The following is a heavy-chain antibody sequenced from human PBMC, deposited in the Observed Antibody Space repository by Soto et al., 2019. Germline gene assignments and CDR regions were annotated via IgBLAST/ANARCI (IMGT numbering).Heavy chain of an antibody. CDR2: IDPSDSYT. Sequence: GESLKISCKGSGYSFTSYWISWVRQMPGEGLEWMGRIDPSDSYTNYSPSFQGHVTISADKSISTAYLQWSSLKASDTAMYYCASGITIPDYYYGMDVWGQGTTVTVSS. CDR1: GYSFTSYW. J-gene: IGHJ6*02. D-gene: IGHD3-3*01. CDR3: ASGITIPDYYYGMDV. V-gene: IGHV5-10-1*01.